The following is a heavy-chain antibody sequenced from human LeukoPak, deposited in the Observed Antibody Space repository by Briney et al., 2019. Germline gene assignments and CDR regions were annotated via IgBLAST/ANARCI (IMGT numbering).Heavy chain of an antibody. CDR2: INPNSGGT. Sequence: ASVKVSCKASGYTFTSYDINWVRQATGQGLEWMGWINPNSGGTYYAQKFQGRVTMTRDTSISTAYMELSTMRSDDTAVYYCARVPPYSGYDRLIDYWGQGTLVTVSS. D-gene: IGHD5-12*01. V-gene: IGHV1-2*02. J-gene: IGHJ4*02. CDR3: ARVPPYSGYDRLIDY. CDR1: GYTFTSYD.